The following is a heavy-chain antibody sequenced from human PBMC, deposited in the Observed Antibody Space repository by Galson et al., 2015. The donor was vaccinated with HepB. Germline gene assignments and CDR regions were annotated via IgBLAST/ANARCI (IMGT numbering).Heavy chain of an antibody. CDR3: AKDEQWLVRQNYYYMDV. D-gene: IGHD6-19*01. Sequence: SLRLSCAASGFTFNGYGMHWVRQAPGKGLEWVAAISYDGSNKHHADSVKGRFTISRDNSKSTLYLQMYNLRGEDTAVYFCAKDEQWLVRQNYYYMDVWGKGTTVTVSS. CDR1: GFTFNGYG. J-gene: IGHJ6*03. V-gene: IGHV3-30*18. CDR2: ISYDGSNK.